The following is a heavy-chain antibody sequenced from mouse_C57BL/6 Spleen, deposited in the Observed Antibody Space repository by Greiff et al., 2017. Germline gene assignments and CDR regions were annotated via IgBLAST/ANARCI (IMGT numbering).Heavy chain of an antibody. Sequence: EVQLQQSGPGLVKPSQSLSLTCSVTGYSITSGYYWNWIRQFPGNNLEWMGYISYDGSNNYNPSLKNRIPITRDTSKNQFFLKLNSVTTEDTATYYCARGRQAWFAYWGQGTLVTVSA. D-gene: IGHD6-1*01. CDR2: ISYDGSN. CDR1: GYSITSGYY. V-gene: IGHV3-6*01. CDR3: ARGRQAWFAY. J-gene: IGHJ3*01.